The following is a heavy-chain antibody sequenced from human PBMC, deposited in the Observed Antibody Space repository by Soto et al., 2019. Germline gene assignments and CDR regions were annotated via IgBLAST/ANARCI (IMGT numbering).Heavy chain of an antibody. J-gene: IGHJ4*02. D-gene: IGHD2-2*01. CDR2: ISKSDYT. CDR1: GFAFNNYG. Sequence: GGSLRLSCTVSGFAFNNYGINWVRQAPGQGLEWVSSISKSDYTYYSDSVKGRFTIYRDSAKNSVSLQMNTLRVEDTAVYYCAREDSIIIPAVSDFWGQGTLVTVSS. CDR3: AREDSIIIPAVSDF. V-gene: IGHV3-21*01.